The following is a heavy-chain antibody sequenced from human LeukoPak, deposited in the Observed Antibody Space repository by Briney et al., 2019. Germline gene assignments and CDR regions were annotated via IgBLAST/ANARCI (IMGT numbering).Heavy chain of an antibody. CDR1: GYTCTGYY. D-gene: IGHD3-10*01. J-gene: IGHJ4*02. V-gene: IGHV1-2*02. CDR3: ARDRVLLWFGEYD. Sequence: ASVKVSCKASGYTCTGYYMHWVRQAPGQGLEWMGWINPNSGGTNYAQKFQGRVTMTRDTSISTAYMELSRPRSDDTAVYYCARDRVLLWFGEYDWGQGTLVTVSS. CDR2: INPNSGGT.